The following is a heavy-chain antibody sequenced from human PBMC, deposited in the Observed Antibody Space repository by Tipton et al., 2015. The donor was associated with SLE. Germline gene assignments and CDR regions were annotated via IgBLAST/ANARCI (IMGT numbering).Heavy chain of an antibody. CDR3: AQAHLWGSYRYASDI. Sequence: LSLTCTVSGGSISSGSYYWTWIRQPAGKGLEWIGRIYTSGSTHYNPSLKSRVTISLDTSKNQFSLKLSSVTAADTAVYYCAQAHLWGSYRYASDIWGQGTMVTVSS. CDR1: GGSISSGSYY. V-gene: IGHV4-61*02. J-gene: IGHJ3*02. D-gene: IGHD3-16*02. CDR2: IYTSGST.